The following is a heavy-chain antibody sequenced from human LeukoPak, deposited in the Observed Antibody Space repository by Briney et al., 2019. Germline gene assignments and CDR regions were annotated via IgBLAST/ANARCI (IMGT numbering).Heavy chain of an antibody. CDR2: IFPSGGEI. V-gene: IGHV3-23*01. CDR1: GFTFSTFV. Sequence: GGSLRLSCEASGFTFSTFVMIWVRQPPGKGLEWVSSIFPSGGEIHYADSVRGRFTISRDNSKSTLSLQMNSLRAEDTAIYYCATYRQVLLPFESWGQGTLVTVSS. D-gene: IGHD2-8*02. J-gene: IGHJ4*02. CDR3: ATYRQVLLPFES.